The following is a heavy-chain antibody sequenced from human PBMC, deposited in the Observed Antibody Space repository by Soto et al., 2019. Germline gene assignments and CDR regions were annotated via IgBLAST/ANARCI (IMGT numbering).Heavy chain of an antibody. CDR3: TTGITIFGVVPKSTDYYYYGMDV. Sequence: PGGSLRLSCAASGFTFSNAWMNWVRQAPGKGLVWVGRIKSKTDGGTTDYTAPVKSRFTISRDDSKNTQYQQMNSLKTEDTAVYYCTTGITIFGVVPKSTDYYYYGMDVWGQGTTVTVSS. CDR1: GFTFSNAW. J-gene: IGHJ6*02. D-gene: IGHD3-3*01. V-gene: IGHV3-15*07. CDR2: IKSKTDGGTT.